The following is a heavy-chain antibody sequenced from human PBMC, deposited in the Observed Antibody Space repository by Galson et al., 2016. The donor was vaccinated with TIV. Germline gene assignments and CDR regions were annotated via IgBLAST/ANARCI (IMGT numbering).Heavy chain of an antibody. Sequence: SETLSLTCTVSGGSMRDSYWSWIRQTPGKGLEWIGYVYYTGGTKYNPSLKSRVTISVDTSKNQFSLRLSSVTAADTAMYYCARAIGGYDFDSWGQGTLVAVSS. J-gene: IGHJ5*01. V-gene: IGHV4-59*01. CDR1: GGSMRDSY. CDR3: ARAIGGYDFDS. D-gene: IGHD5-12*01. CDR2: VYYTGGT.